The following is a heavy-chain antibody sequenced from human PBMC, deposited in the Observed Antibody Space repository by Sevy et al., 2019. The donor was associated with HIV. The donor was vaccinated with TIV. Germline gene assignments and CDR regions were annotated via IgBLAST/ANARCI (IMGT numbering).Heavy chain of an antibody. Sequence: ASVKVSCKASGDTFRKYVISWVRQAPGQGLEWMGGIIPVYGTTNYAQKFQARVTFTADASTSTVYMELSRRRSEDTAVYYCARDMTCGGDCYYLDNWGQGTLVTVSS. CDR3: ARDMTCGGDCYYLDN. CDR1: GDTFRKYV. V-gene: IGHV1-69*13. CDR2: IIPVYGTT. D-gene: IGHD2-21*02. J-gene: IGHJ4*02.